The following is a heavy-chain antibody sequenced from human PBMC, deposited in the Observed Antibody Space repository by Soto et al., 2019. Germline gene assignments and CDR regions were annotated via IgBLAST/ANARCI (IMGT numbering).Heavy chain of an antibody. V-gene: IGHV3-48*01. CDR1: GFTFSSYS. CDR3: ARGVPAAMSYFQY. J-gene: IGHJ1*01. CDR2: ISNSSSII. Sequence: GGSLRLSCAASGFTFSSYSMNWVRQAPGKGLEWVSYISNSSSIIYYADSAKGRFTISRDNAKNSLYLQMNSLRAEDTAIYYCARGVPAAMSYFQYWGQGTLVTVSS. D-gene: IGHD2-2*01.